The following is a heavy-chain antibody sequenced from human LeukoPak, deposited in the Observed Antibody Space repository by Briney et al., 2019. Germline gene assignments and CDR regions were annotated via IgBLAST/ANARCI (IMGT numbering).Heavy chain of an antibody. V-gene: IGHV3-48*03. Sequence: PGGSLRLSCAASGFTLSSYEMNWVRLAPGKGLEWLLYISSSGSIIYYADSVKGRFTISRDNAKNSLFLQMNSLRVEDTAVYYCARWAYFDYWAREPWSPSPQ. CDR1: GFTLSSYE. J-gene: IGHJ4*02. CDR2: ISSSGSII. CDR3: ARWAYFDY.